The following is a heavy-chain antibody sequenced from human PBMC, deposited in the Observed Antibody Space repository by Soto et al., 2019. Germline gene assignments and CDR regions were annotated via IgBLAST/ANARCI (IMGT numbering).Heavy chain of an antibody. V-gene: IGHV4-34*01. D-gene: IGHD6-6*01. CDR3: ARGTQQLVVGGMDV. CDR2: INHSGST. CDR1: GGSFSGYH. J-gene: IGHJ6*02. Sequence: SSETLSLTCAVYGGSFSGYHWSWIRQPPGKGLEWIGEINHSGSTNYNPSLKSRVTISVDTSKNQFSLKLSSVTAADTAVYYCARGTQQLVVGGMDVWGQGTTVTVSS.